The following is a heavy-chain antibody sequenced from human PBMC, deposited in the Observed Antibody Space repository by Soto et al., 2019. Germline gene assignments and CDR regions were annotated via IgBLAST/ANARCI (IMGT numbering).Heavy chain of an antibody. CDR2: ISGSGGNT. Sequence: EVQLLEAGGDLVQPGGSLRLSCAASGFSFSSYAMTWVRQVPGEGLEWFSAISGSGGNTYNADSVKGRFTISRDNSKNTLYLQMNSRSAEDTAVYYCARQGASTNGSGWLWVFAYWGQGALVTVSS. D-gene: IGHD1-1*01. J-gene: IGHJ4*02. V-gene: IGHV3-23*01. CDR3: ARQGASTNGSGWLWVFAY. CDR1: GFSFSSYA.